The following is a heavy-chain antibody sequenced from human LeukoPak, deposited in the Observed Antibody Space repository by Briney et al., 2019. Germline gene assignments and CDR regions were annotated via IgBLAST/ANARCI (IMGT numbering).Heavy chain of an antibody. D-gene: IGHD5-18*01. CDR3: ARVDRGYSYGDMSGDAFDI. J-gene: IGHJ3*02. V-gene: IGHV4-59*08. CDR1: GGSISSYY. CDR2: IYYSGST. Sequence: SETLSLTCTVSGGSISSYYWSWIRQPPGKGLEWIGYIYYSGSTNYNPSLKSRVTISVDTSKNQFSLKLSSVTAADTAVYYCARVDRGYSYGDMSGDAFDIWGQGTMVTVSS.